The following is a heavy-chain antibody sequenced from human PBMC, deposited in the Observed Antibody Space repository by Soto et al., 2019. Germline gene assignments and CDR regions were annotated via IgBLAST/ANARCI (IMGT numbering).Heavy chain of an antibody. V-gene: IGHV3-21*01. CDR1: GFTFSSYS. CDR3: ARVRCTNGVCFAYYYMDV. CDR2: ISSSSSYI. J-gene: IGHJ6*03. Sequence: EVQLVESGGGLVKPGGSLRLSCAASGFTFSSYSMNWVRQAPGKGLEWVSSISSSSSYIYYADSVKGRFTISRDNAKNPLYLQMNSLRAEDTAVYYCARVRCTNGVCFAYYYMDVWGKGTTVTVSS. D-gene: IGHD2-8*01.